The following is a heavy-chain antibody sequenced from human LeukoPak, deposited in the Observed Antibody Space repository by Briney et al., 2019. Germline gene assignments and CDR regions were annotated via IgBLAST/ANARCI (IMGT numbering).Heavy chain of an antibody. J-gene: IGHJ4*02. D-gene: IGHD3-10*01. CDR3: TRGELNDY. Sequence: ASVKVSCKTSEYTFISFDINWVRQAPGEGLEWMGWMNPNSGNTGYVQKFQGRVTMTRNTSISTAYMELSSLRSEDTAVYYCTRGELNDYWGQGTLVTVSS. V-gene: IGHV1-8*01. CDR2: MNPNSGNT. CDR1: EYTFISFD.